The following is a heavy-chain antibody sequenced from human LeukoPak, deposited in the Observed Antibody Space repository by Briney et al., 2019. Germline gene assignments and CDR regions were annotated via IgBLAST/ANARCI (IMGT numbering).Heavy chain of an antibody. J-gene: IGHJ5*02. Sequence: PSETLSLTCTVSGGSISGPCYYWSLLPQPPGQSLNGIGSIYYSGSTYYNPSLKSRVTISVDTSKNQFSLKLRSVTAADTALYYCARHTWRITTPNWFDPWGQGTLVTVSS. CDR1: GGSISGPCYY. D-gene: IGHD3-3*01. CDR3: ARHTWRITTPNWFDP. CDR2: IYYSGST. V-gene: IGHV4-39*01.